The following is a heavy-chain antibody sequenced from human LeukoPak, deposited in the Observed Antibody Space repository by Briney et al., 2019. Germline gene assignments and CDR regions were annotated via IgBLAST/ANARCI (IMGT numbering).Heavy chain of an antibody. J-gene: IGHJ4*02. CDR3: AREGLRDAYKGVLDY. D-gene: IGHD5-24*01. V-gene: IGHV4-38-2*02. CDR2: IYHSGST. CDR1: GYSISSGYY. Sequence: PSETLSLTCTVSGYSISSGYYWGRIRQPPGKGLEWIGSIYHSGSTYYNPSLKSRVTISVDTSKNQFSLKLSSVTAADTAVYYCAREGLRDAYKGVLDYWGQGTLVTVSS.